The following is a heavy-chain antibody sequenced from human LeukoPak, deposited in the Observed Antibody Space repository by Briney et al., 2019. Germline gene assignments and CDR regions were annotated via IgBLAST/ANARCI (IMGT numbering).Heavy chain of an antibody. D-gene: IGHD2-21*02. V-gene: IGHV1-2*02. CDR1: GYTFTGYY. CDR2: INPNSGGT. CDR3: AREDQADCGGDCYPDY. Sequence: ASVKVSCKASGYTFTGYYMHWVRQAPGQGLEWMGWINPNSGGTNYAQKFQGRVTMTRDTSISTAYMKLSRLRSDDTAVYYCAREDQADCGGDCYPDYWGQGTLVTVSS. J-gene: IGHJ4*02.